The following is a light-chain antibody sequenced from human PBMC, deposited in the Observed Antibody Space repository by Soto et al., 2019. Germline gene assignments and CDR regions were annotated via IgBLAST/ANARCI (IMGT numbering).Light chain of an antibody. CDR2: EVS. Sequence: QSALTQPASVSGSPGQSITIACTGTSSDVGGYKYVSWYQQHPGKAPKLMIYEVSNRPSGVSNRFSGSKSSNTASLTISGLQAEDEADYYCSSYSSSSTLVFGTGTKLTVL. CDR1: SSDVGGYKY. V-gene: IGLV2-14*01. J-gene: IGLJ1*01. CDR3: SSYSSSSTLV.